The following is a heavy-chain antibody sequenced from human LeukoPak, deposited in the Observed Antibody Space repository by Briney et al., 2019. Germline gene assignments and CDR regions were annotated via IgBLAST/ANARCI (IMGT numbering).Heavy chain of an antibody. Sequence: GGSLRLSCAASGFTFSSYAMSWVRQAPGKGLEWVSAISGSGGSTYYADSVKGRFTISRDNSKNTPYLQMNSLRAEDTAVYYCAKTPGGFYYDSSGYYYPYWGQGTLVTVSS. CDR3: AKTPGGFYYDSSGYYYPY. J-gene: IGHJ4*02. D-gene: IGHD3-22*01. V-gene: IGHV3-23*01. CDR2: ISGSGGST. CDR1: GFTFSSYA.